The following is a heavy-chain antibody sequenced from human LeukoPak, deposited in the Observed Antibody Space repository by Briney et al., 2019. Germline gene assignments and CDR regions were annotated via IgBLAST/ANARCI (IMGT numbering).Heavy chain of an antibody. CDR2: IYYSGST. CDR3: ASTSSLNWFDP. J-gene: IGHJ5*02. Sequence: PGGSLRLSCAASGFTFSDYYMSWIRQPPGKGLEWIGYIYYSGSTNYNPSLKSRVTISVDTSKNQFSLKLSSVTAADTAVYYCASTSSLNWFDPWGQGTLVTVSS. V-gene: IGHV4-59*12. CDR1: GFTFSDYY. D-gene: IGHD6-13*01.